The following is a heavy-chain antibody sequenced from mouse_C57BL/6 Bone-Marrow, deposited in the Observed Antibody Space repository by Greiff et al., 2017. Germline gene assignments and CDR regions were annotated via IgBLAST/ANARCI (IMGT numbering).Heavy chain of an antibody. CDR3: ARRGIYYDYDWFAY. D-gene: IGHD2-4*01. V-gene: IGHV1-81*01. CDR2: IYPRSGNT. J-gene: IGHJ3*01. CDR1: GYTFPSHG. Sequence: VQLQQSGAELARPGASVKLSCKASGYTFPSHGISWVKQRTGQGLEWIGEIYPRSGNTYYNEKFKGKATLTADKSSSTAYMELRSLTSEDSAVYFCARRGIYYDYDWFAYWGQGTLVTVSA.